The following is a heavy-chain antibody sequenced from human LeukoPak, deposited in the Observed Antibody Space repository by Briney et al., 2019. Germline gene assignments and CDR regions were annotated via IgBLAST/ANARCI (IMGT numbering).Heavy chain of an antibody. CDR3: ARDGSMYYYDSSGPAAFDI. CDR1: GGSISSGGYY. J-gene: IGHJ3*02. V-gene: IGHV4-31*03. Sequence: SETLSLTCTVSGGSISSGGYYWTWIRQHPGKGLEWIGYIYYSGSTYYNPSLKSRVTISVDTSKNQFSLKLSSVTAADTAVYYCARDGSMYYYDSSGPAAFDIWGQGTMVTVSS. CDR2: IYYSGST. D-gene: IGHD3-22*01.